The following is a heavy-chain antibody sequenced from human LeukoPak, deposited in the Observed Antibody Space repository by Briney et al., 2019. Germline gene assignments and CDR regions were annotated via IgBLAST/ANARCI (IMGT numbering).Heavy chain of an antibody. CDR3: ARGDSGGYYNFDY. CDR2: IYYNGIT. D-gene: IGHD3-22*01. J-gene: IGHJ4*02. CDR1: GGSMSSGSYY. Sequence: PSQTLSLTCTVSGGSMSSGSYYWRWIRQHPGKGLEWIAYIYYNGITYYNPSLKSRVTISVDTSKNQFSLRLSSVTAADTAIYYCARGDSGGYYNFDYWGQGTLVTISS. V-gene: IGHV4-31*03.